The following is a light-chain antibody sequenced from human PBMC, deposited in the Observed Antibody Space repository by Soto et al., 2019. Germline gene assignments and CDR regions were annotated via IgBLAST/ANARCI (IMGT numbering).Light chain of an antibody. J-gene: IGKJ1*01. V-gene: IGKV1-39*01. CDR3: QQSYTSPRT. CDR1: QSISTF. CDR2: AAS. Sequence: DIQMTQSPSSLSASVGDRVSVTCRASQSISTFLNWYQQRPGEAPKLLIYAASSLQSGGPSRFSGSGSGADFTRTIGSLQPEDFATYYCQQSYTSPRTFGQGTKVEVK.